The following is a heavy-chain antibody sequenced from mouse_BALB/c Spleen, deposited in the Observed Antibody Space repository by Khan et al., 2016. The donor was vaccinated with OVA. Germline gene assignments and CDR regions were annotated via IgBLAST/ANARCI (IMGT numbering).Heavy chain of an antibody. J-gene: IGHJ2*01. V-gene: IGHV9-3-1*01. CDR2: INTYTGEP. CDR1: GYTFTNNG. CDR3: ARSMPHYYGSRYFDY. D-gene: IGHD1-1*01. Sequence: QIQLVQSGPELKKPGETIKISCKTSGYTFTNNGMTWVKQAPGKGLKWMGWINTYTGEPTYADDFKGRFAFSLEISASTAYLQFNNLKNEDSATXFCARSMPHYYGSRYFDYWGQGTTLTVSS.